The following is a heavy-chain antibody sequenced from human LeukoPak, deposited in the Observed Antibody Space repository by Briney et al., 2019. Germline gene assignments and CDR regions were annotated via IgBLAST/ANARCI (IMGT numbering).Heavy chain of an antibody. D-gene: IGHD1-26*01. CDR2: ISGSGGYT. V-gene: IGHV3-23*01. CDR3: AKDRGFSGSYYGFDR. CDR1: GFTFAGSA. J-gene: IGHJ5*02. Sequence: SGGSLRLSCAASGFTFAGSAMGGVRQAPGKGLEWVSSISGSGGYTYYADSVKGRFTISKDSSKNTLHLQMSRLRPEDTAVYYCAKDRGFSGSYYGFDRWGQGTLVTVSS.